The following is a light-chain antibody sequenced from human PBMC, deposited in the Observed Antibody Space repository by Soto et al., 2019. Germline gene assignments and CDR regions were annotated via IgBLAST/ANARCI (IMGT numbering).Light chain of an antibody. CDR3: SLYAGSPYVV. J-gene: IGLJ2*01. CDR2: DVS. Sequence: QSVLTQPRSVSGSPGQSVTISCTGTSSDVGGYNYVSWYQQHPGKAPKLMIYDVSKRPSGVPDRFSGSKSGNTASLTISGLQAGDGADYYCSLYAGSPYVVFGGGTKLTVL. CDR1: SSDVGGYNY. V-gene: IGLV2-11*01.